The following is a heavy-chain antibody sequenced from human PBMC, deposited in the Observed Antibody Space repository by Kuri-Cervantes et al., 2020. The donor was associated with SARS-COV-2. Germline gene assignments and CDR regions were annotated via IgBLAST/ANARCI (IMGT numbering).Heavy chain of an antibody. Sequence: SVKVSCKASGYTFTSYGISWVRQAPGQGLEWMGGIMPALGIPNYAQKFRGRVTITAETSTTTAYLDLTGLKSEDTALYYYASGGVSRSLSLDFWGQGTLVTVSS. V-gene: IGHV1-69*10. CDR2: IMPALGIP. D-gene: IGHD4-23*01. J-gene: IGHJ4*02. CDR1: GYTFTSYG. CDR3: ASGGVSRSLSLDF.